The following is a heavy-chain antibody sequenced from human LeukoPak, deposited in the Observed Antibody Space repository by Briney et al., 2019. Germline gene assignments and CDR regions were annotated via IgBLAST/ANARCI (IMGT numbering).Heavy chain of an antibody. Sequence: TSETLSLTCAVYGGSFSNYYWSWLRQPPGRGLEWIGEINDSGRTNYNPSLMSRVTVSVDTSKNQFSLRLTSVTATDTAVYYCARRWNYGRNYYIDVWGNGATVSVSS. D-gene: IGHD1-7*01. CDR2: INDSGRT. J-gene: IGHJ6*03. CDR3: ARRWNYGRNYYIDV. V-gene: IGHV4-34*01. CDR1: GGSFSNYY.